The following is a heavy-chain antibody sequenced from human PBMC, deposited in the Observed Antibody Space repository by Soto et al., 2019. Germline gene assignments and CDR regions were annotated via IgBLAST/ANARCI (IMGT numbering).Heavy chain of an antibody. Sequence: ASVKVSCKASGYTFTSYAMHWVRQAPGQRLEWMGWINAGNGNTKYSQKLQGRVTMTRDTSASTAYVELRSLRSDDTAVYYCARDRYYYDSSGYYRLGYWGQGTLVTVSS. CDR1: GYTFTSYA. CDR3: ARDRYYYDSSGYYRLGY. J-gene: IGHJ4*02. D-gene: IGHD3-22*01. CDR2: INAGNGNT. V-gene: IGHV1-3*01.